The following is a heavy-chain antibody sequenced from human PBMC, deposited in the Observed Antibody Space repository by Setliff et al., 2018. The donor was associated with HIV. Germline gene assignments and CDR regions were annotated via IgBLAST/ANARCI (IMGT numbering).Heavy chain of an antibody. CDR2: IWYDGSNK. CDR1: GFSLSSYS. D-gene: IGHD1-7*01. CDR3: ARDQGLELRGDYYYYGMDV. J-gene: IGHJ6*02. Sequence: PGGSLRLSCTGSGFSLSSYSMHWVRQAPGKGLEWVAVIWYDGSNKYYADSVKGRFTISRDNSKNMLYLQMNSLRAEDTAVYYCARDQGLELRGDYYYYGMDVWGQGTTVTVSS. V-gene: IGHV3-33*08.